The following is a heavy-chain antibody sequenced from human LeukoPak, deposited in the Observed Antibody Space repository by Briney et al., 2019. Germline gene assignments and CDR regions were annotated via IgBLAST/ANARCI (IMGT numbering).Heavy chain of an antibody. V-gene: IGHV3-66*01. J-gene: IGHJ6*03. CDR3: ARESVGYDILTGYPYYYYYYMDV. Sequence: PGGSLRLSCAASGFTVSSNYMSWVRQAPGKGLEWVSVIYSGGSTYYADSVKGRFTISRDNSENTMYLQMNSLRAEDTAVYYCARESVGYDILTGYPYYYYYYMDVWGKGTTVTISS. CDR2: IYSGGST. D-gene: IGHD3-9*01. CDR1: GFTVSSNY.